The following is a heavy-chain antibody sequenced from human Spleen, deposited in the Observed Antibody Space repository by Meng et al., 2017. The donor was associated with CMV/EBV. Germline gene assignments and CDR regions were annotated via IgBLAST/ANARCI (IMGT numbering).Heavy chain of an antibody. CDR2: IIPIFGTA. D-gene: IGHD6-19*01. J-gene: IGHJ4*02. CDR3: ARDREQWLPTGGVDY. Sequence: SVKVSCKASGYTFTSYGISWVRQAPGQGLEWMGGIIPIFGTANYAQKFQGRVTITTDESTSTAYMELSSLRSEDTAVYYCARDREQWLPTGGVDYWGQGTLVTVSS. V-gene: IGHV1-69*05. CDR1: GYTFTSYG.